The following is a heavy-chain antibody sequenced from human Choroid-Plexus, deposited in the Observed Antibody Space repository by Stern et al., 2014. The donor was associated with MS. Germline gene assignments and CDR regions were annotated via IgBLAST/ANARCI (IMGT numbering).Heavy chain of an antibody. V-gene: IGHV3-30*18. CDR2: VSYDGSNK. CDR3: AKDRQYLTYFFDH. CDR1: GFTFGSCA. Sequence: VQLVESGGGVVQPGRPLRLSCVASGFTFGSCAMHWVRQAPGKGLEWVAGVSYDGSNKYDAYSVKGRFTISRDNSQNTLYMQMSSLRPEDTAVYYCAKDRQYLTYFFDHWGQGSLVTVSS. D-gene: IGHD2/OR15-2a*01. J-gene: IGHJ5*02.